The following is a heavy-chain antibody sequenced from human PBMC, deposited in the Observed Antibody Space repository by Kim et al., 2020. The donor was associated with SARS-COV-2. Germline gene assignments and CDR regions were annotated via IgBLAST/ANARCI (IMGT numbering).Heavy chain of an antibody. J-gene: IGHJ4*02. V-gene: IGHV1-18*01. D-gene: IGHD6-13*01. Sequence: YAQKPQGRVTMTTDTSTSTAYMGLRSLRSDDTAVYYCARDNVAAAAKGDYWGQGTLVTVSS. CDR3: ARDNVAAAAKGDY.